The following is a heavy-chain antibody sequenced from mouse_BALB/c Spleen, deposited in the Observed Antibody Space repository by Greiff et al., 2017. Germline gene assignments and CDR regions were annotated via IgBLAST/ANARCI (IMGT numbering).Heavy chain of an antibody. V-gene: IGHV2-9*02. J-gene: IGHJ4*01. CDR1: GFSLTSYG. Sequence: VKLVESGPGLVAPSQSLSITCPVSGFSLTSYGVHWVRQPPGKGLEWLGVIWAGGSTNYNSALMSRLSISKDNSKSQVFLKMNSLQTDDTAMYYCAREHYYGSSYYYAMDYWGQGTSVTVSS. D-gene: IGHD1-1*01. CDR3: AREHYYGSSYYYAMDY. CDR2: IWAGGST.